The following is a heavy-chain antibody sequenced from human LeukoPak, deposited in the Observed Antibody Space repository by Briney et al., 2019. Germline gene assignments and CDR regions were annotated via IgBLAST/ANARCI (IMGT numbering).Heavy chain of an antibody. CDR1: GGSFSGYY. CDR2: INHSGST. Sequence: SETLSLTCAVYGGSFSGYYWSWIRQPPGKGLEWIGEINHSGSTNYNPSLKSRVTISVDTSKNQFSLKLSSVTAADTAVYYCARGWTTVTIDPWGQGTLVTVPS. J-gene: IGHJ5*02. D-gene: IGHD4-17*01. CDR3: ARGWTTVTIDP. V-gene: IGHV4-34*01.